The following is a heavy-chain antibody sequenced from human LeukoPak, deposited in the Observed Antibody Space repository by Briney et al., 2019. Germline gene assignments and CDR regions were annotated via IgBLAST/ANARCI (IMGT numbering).Heavy chain of an antibody. D-gene: IGHD1-1*01. CDR1: GGTFSSYA. CDR3: ARDGSAGTPVGGYYYYMDV. Sequence: SVKVSCKASGGTFSSYAISWVRQAPGQGLEWMGGIIPIFGTANYAQNFQGRVTITTDESTSTAYMELSSLRSEDTAVYYCARDGSAGTPVGGYYYYMDVWGKGTTVTVSS. J-gene: IGHJ6*03. CDR2: IIPIFGTA. V-gene: IGHV1-69*05.